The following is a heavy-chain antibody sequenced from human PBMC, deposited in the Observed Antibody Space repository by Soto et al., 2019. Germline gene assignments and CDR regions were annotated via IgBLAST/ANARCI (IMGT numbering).Heavy chain of an antibody. CDR2: INPNSGGT. CDR1: GYTFTGYY. Sequence: EASVKVSCKASGYTFTGYYMHWVRQAPGQGLEWMGWINPNSGGTNYAQKFQGWVTMTRDTSISTAYMELSRLRSDDTAVYYCARVHCSGGSCYSTQHPNYYGMDVWGQGTTVTVSS. CDR3: ARVHCSGGSCYSTQHPNYYGMDV. J-gene: IGHJ6*02. V-gene: IGHV1-2*04. D-gene: IGHD2-15*01.